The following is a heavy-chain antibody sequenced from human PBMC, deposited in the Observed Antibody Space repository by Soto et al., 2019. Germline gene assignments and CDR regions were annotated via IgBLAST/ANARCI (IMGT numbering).Heavy chain of an antibody. V-gene: IGHV4-4*02. Sequence: SETLSLTCAVSGGSISTSNWWSWVHQPPGKGLEWIGEVYRTGSTNYNPSLESRVIVSVDKSKNQFSLKLTSVTAADTAVYYCARARATMAAAAVFDCWGQGALVTVSS. CDR3: ARARATMAAAAVFDC. CDR1: GGSISTSNW. J-gene: IGHJ4*02. CDR2: VYRTGST. D-gene: IGHD6-13*01.